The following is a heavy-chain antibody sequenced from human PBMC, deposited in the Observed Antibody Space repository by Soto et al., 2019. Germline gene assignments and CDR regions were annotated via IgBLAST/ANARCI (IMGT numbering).Heavy chain of an antibody. V-gene: IGHV4-34*01. CDR3: ARVVAAARRWFAP. Sequence: QVQLQQWGAGLLKPSETLSLTCAVYVGSFSGYYWSWIRQPPGKGLEWIGEINHSGSTNSNPSLKSRFNILVDPSKNPFSLKLGTLSAADTAVYYCARVVAAARRWFAPWGQGSLVTVSS. CDR2: INHSGST. CDR1: VGSFSGYY. D-gene: IGHD6-13*01. J-gene: IGHJ5*02.